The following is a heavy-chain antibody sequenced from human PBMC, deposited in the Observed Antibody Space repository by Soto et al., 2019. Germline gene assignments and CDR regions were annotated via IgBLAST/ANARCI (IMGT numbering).Heavy chain of an antibody. CDR1: GFTYTRYS. J-gene: IGHJ4*02. CDR2: ISSTTNYI. V-gene: IGHV3-21*06. CDR3: ARESEDLTSNFDY. Sequence: LRLSCAASGFTYTRYSMNWVRQAPGKGLEWVSSISSTTNYIYYGDSMKGRFTISRDNAKNSLYLEMNSLRAEDTAVYYCARESEDLTSNFDYWGQGTLVTVSS.